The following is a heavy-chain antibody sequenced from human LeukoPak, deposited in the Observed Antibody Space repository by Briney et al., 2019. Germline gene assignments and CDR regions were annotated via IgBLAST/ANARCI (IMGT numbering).Heavy chain of an antibody. D-gene: IGHD2-8*01. CDR3: ARAGIPGYCTNVTCSNWLDP. V-gene: IGHV1-69*06. CDR1: GDTFTTYA. CDR2: IIPMFDTP. Sequence: SVKVSCKASGDTFTTYAIIWVRQAPGQGLEWMGGIIPMFDTPNYAQRLQGRVTITADKSTKTAYMELTSLRSEATAVYYCARAGIPGYCTNVTCSNWLDPWGQGTLVTVSS. J-gene: IGHJ5*02.